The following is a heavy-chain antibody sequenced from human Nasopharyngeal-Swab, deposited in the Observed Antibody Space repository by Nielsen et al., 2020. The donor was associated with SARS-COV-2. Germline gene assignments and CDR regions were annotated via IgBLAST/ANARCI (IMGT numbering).Heavy chain of an antibody. CDR2: FDPEDGET. J-gene: IGHJ6*02. D-gene: IGHD2-15*01. CDR3: ATATVVAATTTSINLHYYYYGMDV. Sequence: ASVKVSCKGFGYTLTELSMHWVRQAPGKGLEWLGGFDPEDGETIYAQKFQGRVTMTEDTSTDTAYMELSSLRSEDTAVYYCATATVVAATTTSINLHYYYYGMDVWGQGTTVTVSS. CDR1: GYTLTELS. V-gene: IGHV1-24*01.